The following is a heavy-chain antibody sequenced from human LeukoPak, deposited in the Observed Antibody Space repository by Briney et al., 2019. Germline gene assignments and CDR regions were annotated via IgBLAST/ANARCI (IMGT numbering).Heavy chain of an antibody. CDR3: ARHRGPTTSALFKYLFDY. CDR2: MFYSGSP. D-gene: IGHD2/OR15-2a*01. CDR1: GVSISSGTYY. Sequence: SETLSLTCTVSGVSISSGTYYWGWVRQPPGKGPEWIGSMFYSGSPFYNPSLESRVTISVNTSKNQFSLKLSSVTATDTAVYYCARHRGPTTSALFKYLFDYWGQGTLVTVSS. V-gene: IGHV4-39*01. J-gene: IGHJ4*02.